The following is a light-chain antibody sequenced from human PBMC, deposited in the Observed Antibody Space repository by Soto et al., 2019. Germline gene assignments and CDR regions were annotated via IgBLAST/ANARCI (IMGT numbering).Light chain of an antibody. CDR2: EDN. V-gene: IGLV6-57*02. CDR3: QSYDSSNRDVV. J-gene: IGLJ2*01. CDR1: SGSIASSY. Sequence: NFMLTQPHSVSESPGKTVTISCTGSSGSIASSYVQWYQQRPGSAPTTVIYEDNQRPSGVPDRFSGSIDSSSNSASLTISGLKTDDEADYYCQSYDSSNRDVVFGGGTKLTVL.